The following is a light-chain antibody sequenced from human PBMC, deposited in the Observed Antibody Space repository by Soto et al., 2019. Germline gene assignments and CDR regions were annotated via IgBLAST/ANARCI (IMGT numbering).Light chain of an antibody. Sequence: QSVLTRPASVSGSPGQSVTISCTGTSSDVGGNFYVSWYQQHPGKAPRLILREVTIRPSGVSSRFSGSRSGNTASLTISGLQAEDEADYYCSSCSTTTFEILFGGGTKVTVL. CDR3: SSCSTTTFEIL. V-gene: IGLV2-14*01. J-gene: IGLJ2*01. CDR1: SSDVGGNFY. CDR2: EVT.